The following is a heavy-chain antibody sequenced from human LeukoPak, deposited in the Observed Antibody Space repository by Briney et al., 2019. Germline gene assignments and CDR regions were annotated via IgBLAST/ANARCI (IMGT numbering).Heavy chain of an antibody. CDR1: GGSISSYY. D-gene: IGHD1-26*01. CDR3: ANAPTTWAGYGMDV. V-gene: IGHV4-59*01. CDR2: IYYSGST. Sequence: PSETLSLTCTVSGGSISSYYWSWIRQPPGKGLEWIGYIYYSGSTNYNPSLKSRVTISVDTSKNQFSLKLSSVTAADTAVYYCANAPTTWAGYGMDVWGQGTTVTVSS. J-gene: IGHJ6*02.